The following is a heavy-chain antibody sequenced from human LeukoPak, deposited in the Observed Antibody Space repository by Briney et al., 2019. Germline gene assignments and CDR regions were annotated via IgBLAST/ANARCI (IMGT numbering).Heavy chain of an antibody. D-gene: IGHD3-10*01. CDR2: INHSGST. CDR3: ARQLRVRGVILWFDP. V-gene: IGHV4-34*01. CDR1: GGSFSGYY. Sequence: SSETLSLTCAVYGGSFSGYYWSWIRQPPGKGLEWIGEINHSGSTNYNPSLKSRVTISVDTSKNQFSLKLSSVTAADTAVYYCARQLRVRGVILWFDPWGQGTLVTVSS. J-gene: IGHJ5*02.